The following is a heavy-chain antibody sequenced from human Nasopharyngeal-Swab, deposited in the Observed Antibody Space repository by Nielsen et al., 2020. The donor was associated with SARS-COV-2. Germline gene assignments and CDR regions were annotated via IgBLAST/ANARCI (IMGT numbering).Heavy chain of an antibody. CDR1: GGSISSGGYY. Sequence: SETLSLTCTVSGGSISSGGYYWSWIRQHPGKGLEWIGYIYYSGSTYYNPSLKSRVTISVDTSKNQFSLKLSSVTAADTAVYYCAREGFSITIFGVVIRWFDPWGQETLVTVSS. CDR2: IYYSGST. J-gene: IGHJ5*02. V-gene: IGHV4-30-4*08. D-gene: IGHD3-3*01. CDR3: AREGFSITIFGVVIRWFDP.